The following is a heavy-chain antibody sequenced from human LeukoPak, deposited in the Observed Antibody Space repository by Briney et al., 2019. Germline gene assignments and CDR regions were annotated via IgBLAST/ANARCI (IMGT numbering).Heavy chain of an antibody. D-gene: IGHD6-19*01. CDR2: VYYSGST. CDR3: ARDKGSGWFAVNWFDP. J-gene: IGHJ5*02. Sequence: PSETLSLTCTVSGGSISSYSWSWIRQPPGKGLEWIGCVYYSGSTNYNPSLKSRVTISVDTSKNQFSLKLSSVTAADTAVYYCARDKGSGWFAVNWFDPWGQGTLVTVSS. V-gene: IGHV4-59*12. CDR1: GGSISSYS.